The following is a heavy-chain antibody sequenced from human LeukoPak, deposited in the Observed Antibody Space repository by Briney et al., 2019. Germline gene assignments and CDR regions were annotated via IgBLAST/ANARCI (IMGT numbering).Heavy chain of an antibody. V-gene: IGHV3-66*01. CDR1: GFTVSSNC. Sequence: GGSLRLSCAASGFTVSSNCVSWVRQAPGKGLEWVSVLCSGDSTYYADSVKGRFTISRDNSKNTLYLQMNSLRAEDTAVYYCAKAASWELLDYWGQGTLVTVSS. CDR3: AKAASWELLDY. D-gene: IGHD1-26*01. J-gene: IGHJ4*02. CDR2: LCSGDST.